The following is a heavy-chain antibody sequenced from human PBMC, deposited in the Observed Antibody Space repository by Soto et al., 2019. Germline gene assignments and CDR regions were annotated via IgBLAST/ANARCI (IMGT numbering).Heavy chain of an antibody. V-gene: IGHV4-30-4*08. CDR1: GGSISSGGYY. CDR3: ARGTYYYDSSGYYYLDY. J-gene: IGHJ4*02. Sequence: LSLTCTVSGGSISSGGYYWSWIRQHPGKGLEWIGYIYYSGSTYYNPSLKSRVTISVDTSKNQFSLKLSSVTAADTAVYYCARGTYYYDSSGYYYLDYWGQGTLVTVSS. CDR2: IYYSGST. D-gene: IGHD3-22*01.